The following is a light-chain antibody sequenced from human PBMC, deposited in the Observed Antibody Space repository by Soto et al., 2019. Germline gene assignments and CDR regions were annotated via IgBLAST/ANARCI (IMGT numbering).Light chain of an antibody. Sequence: SALTQPASVSGSPEQSNTISCTGTSSDVGGNNYVSWYQLHPAKAPQLMVFEFGKRPSGVSYRFSGSKSGNTASLTISGLQAEDEADYFCSSYSISTAYLFGTGTKVTVL. CDR2: EFG. J-gene: IGLJ1*01. V-gene: IGLV2-14*01. CDR3: SSYSISTAYL. CDR1: SSDVGGNNY.